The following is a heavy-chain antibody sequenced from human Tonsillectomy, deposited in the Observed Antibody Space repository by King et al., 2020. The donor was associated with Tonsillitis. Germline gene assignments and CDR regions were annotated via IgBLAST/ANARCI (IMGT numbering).Heavy chain of an antibody. CDR2: ISKDGKTN. Sequence: VQLVESGGGVVQPGRSLRLSCASSGFTFNKFAMHWVRQAPGKGLEWVALISKDGKTNYYGDSVNGRFTISRDDSKNTVHLQMNSLTTEDTAVYYCARGAFFDYWGQGTLVTVSS. CDR1: GFTFNKFA. V-gene: IGHV3-30*04. CDR3: ARGAFFDY. J-gene: IGHJ4*02. D-gene: IGHD3-16*01.